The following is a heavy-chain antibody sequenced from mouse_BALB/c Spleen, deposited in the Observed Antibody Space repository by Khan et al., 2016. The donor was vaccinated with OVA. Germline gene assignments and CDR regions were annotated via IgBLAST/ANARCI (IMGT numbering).Heavy chain of an antibody. D-gene: IGHD2-14*01. CDR3: ARGGYGGFAY. Sequence: QVQLQQSGAELVKPGASVKLSCKASGYTFTSYDINWVRQRPEQGLEWIGWMFPGDGSTKYNENFKGKATLTTDKSSSTAYMQHSRLTSEDSGAYCCARGGYGGFAYWGQGTLVTVSA. CDR1: GYTFTSYD. V-gene: IGHV1-85*01. J-gene: IGHJ3*01. CDR2: MFPGDGST.